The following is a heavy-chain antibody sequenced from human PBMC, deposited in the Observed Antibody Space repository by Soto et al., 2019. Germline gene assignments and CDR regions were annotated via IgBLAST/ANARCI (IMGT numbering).Heavy chain of an antibody. CDR2: ISAYNGNT. V-gene: IGHV1-18*01. CDR3: ARDRGRYYDSSGPYNTFDY. CDR1: GYTFTSYG. D-gene: IGHD3-22*01. Sequence: ASVKVSCKASGYTFTSYGISWVRQAPGQGLGWMGWISAYNGNTNYAQKLQGRVTMTTDTSTSTAYMELRSLRSDDTAVYYCARDRGRYYDSSGPYNTFDYWRQRPLVTVSP. J-gene: IGHJ4*02.